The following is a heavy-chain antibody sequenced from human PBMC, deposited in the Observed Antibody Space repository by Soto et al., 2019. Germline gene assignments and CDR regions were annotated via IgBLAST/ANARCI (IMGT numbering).Heavy chain of an antibody. CDR1: GVSISSGDYY. V-gene: IGHV4-30-4*01. D-gene: IGHD2-8*02. Sequence: PSETLSLTCTVSGVSISSGDYYWSWIRQTPGKGLEWIGYIYYSENTNYNPSLKSRVAISVDTSKNQFSLKLTSVTAADTVVYYCARDKFTGLFDYWGQGPLVTVSS. J-gene: IGHJ4*02. CDR3: ARDKFTGLFDY. CDR2: IYYSENT.